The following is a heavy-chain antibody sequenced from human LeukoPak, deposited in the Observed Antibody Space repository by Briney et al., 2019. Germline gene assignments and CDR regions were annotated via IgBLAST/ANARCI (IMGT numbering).Heavy chain of an antibody. J-gene: IGHJ4*02. D-gene: IGHD6-19*01. CDR1: GYTFTSYA. CDR3: ASSTISGWYYFDY. Sequence: ASVKVSCKASGYTFTSYAMHWVRQAPGQRLEWMGWINAGNGNTKYSQEFQGRVTITRDTSASTAYMELSSLRSEDMAVYYCASSTISGWYYFDYWGQGTLVTVSS. V-gene: IGHV1-3*03. CDR2: INAGNGNT.